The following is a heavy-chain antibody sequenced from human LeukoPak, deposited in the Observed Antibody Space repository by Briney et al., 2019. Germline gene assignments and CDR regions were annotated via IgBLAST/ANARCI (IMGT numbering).Heavy chain of an antibody. CDR2: TYYRSKWYN. CDR1: GDSVSSNSAA. V-gene: IGHV6-1*01. CDR3: ARGGNSGHRYFDL. Sequence: SQPLSLTCAISGDSVSSNSAAWNWIRQSPSRGLEWLGRTYYRSKWYNDSAESVKSRIIINPDTSKNQFSLQLNSVTPEDTAVYYCARGGNSGHRYFDLWGRGTLVTVSS. J-gene: IGHJ2*01. D-gene: IGHD4-23*01.